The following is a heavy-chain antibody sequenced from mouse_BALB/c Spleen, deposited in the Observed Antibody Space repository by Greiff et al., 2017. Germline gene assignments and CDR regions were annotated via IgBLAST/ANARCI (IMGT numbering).Heavy chain of an antibody. D-gene: IGHD1-1*01. Sequence: VQLQQSGPGLVKPSQSLSLTCTVTGYSITRDYAWNWILQFPGNKLEWMGYISYSGSTSHNPSLKSRISITRDTSKNQFCLQLNSVTTEDTATYYCAREDYYGSSYDWYFDVWGAGTTVTVSS. CDR3: AREDYYGSSYDWYFDV. CDR1: GYSITRDYA. J-gene: IGHJ1*01. CDR2: ISYSGST. V-gene: IGHV3-2*02.